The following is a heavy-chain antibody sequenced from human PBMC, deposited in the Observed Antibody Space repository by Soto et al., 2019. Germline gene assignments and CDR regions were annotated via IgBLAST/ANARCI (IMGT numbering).Heavy chain of an antibody. Sequence: SETLSLTCTVSGGSISSSSYYWGWIRQPPGKGLEWIGSIYYSGSTYYNPSLKSRVTISVDTSKNQFSLKLSSVTAADTAVYYCARQSYDILTGYYRYIDYWGQATLVTVSS. D-gene: IGHD3-9*01. J-gene: IGHJ4*02. CDR2: IYYSGST. V-gene: IGHV4-39*01. CDR3: ARQSYDILTGYYRYIDY. CDR1: GGSISSSSYY.